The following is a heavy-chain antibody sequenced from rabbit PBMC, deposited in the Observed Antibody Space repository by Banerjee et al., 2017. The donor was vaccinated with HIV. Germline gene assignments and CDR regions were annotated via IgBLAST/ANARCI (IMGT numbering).Heavy chain of an antibody. J-gene: IGHJ2*01. Sequence: QEQLEESGGGLVKPEGSLTLTCTASGFDLSSYYYMCWVRQAPGKGLELIACIYTSSSSTWYASWVNGRFTISRSTSLNTVTLQMTSLTAADTATYFCARWSYGGVPYARGPGTLVTVS. CDR2: IYTSSSST. D-gene: IGHD6-1*01. CDR1: GFDLSSYYY. CDR3: ARWSYGGVPYA. V-gene: IGHV1S43*01.